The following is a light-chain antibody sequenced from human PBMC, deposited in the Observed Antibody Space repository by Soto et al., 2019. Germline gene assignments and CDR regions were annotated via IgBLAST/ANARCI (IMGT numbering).Light chain of an antibody. CDR1: QSVNSN. CDR3: QQYNNWPPT. CDR2: GAS. V-gene: IGKV3-15*01. J-gene: IGKJ1*01. Sequence: EIVMTQYPATLSVSPGERATLSCRASQSVNSNLAWYQQKPGQAPRLLIYGASTRATGIPARFSGSGSGTEFTLTISSLQSEDFAVYYCQQYNNWPPTFGQGTKVEIK.